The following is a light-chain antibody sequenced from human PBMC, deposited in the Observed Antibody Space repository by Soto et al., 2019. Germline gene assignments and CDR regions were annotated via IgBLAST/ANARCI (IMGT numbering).Light chain of an antibody. CDR3: QQRSNWPLT. CDR2: DAS. J-gene: IGKJ4*01. CDR1: QSVSSY. Sequence: EILLTQSPAPLTLSPGQRATLSCRASQSVSSYLAWYQQKPGQAPRLLIYDASNRATGIPARFSGSGSETDFPLTISSLEPEDFADYYCQQRSNWPLTFGGGTKVAIK. V-gene: IGKV3-11*01.